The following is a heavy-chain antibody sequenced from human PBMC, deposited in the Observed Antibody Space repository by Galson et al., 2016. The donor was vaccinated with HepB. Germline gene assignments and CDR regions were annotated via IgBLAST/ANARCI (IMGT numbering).Heavy chain of an antibody. V-gene: IGHV3-64D*06. CDR2: ISSTGALI. D-gene: IGHD1-1*01. CDR1: GFTFSSYS. J-gene: IGHJ5*02. CDR3: VKDRAWNPGGP. Sequence: SLRLSCAASGFTFSSYSMHWVRQAPGKGLEFVSIISSTGALIYYADSVKGRFTISRDNSKNTLYLQMNSLRLDVTGLYYCVKDRAWNPGGPWGQGTLVTVSS.